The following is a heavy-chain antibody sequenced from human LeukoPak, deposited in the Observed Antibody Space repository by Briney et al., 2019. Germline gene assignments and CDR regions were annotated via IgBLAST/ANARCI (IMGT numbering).Heavy chain of an antibody. V-gene: IGHV3-30*18. Sequence: GGSLRLSCAASGFTFRTYGMHWVRQAPGKGLEWVAGLSTDGSNKYSADSVKGRFTISRDNSKNTLYLQMNSLRADDTAVYYCAKDTNNYGYEYWGQGTLVTVSS. J-gene: IGHJ4*02. CDR3: AKDTNNYGYEY. CDR1: GFTFRTYG. D-gene: IGHD5-18*01. CDR2: LSTDGSNK.